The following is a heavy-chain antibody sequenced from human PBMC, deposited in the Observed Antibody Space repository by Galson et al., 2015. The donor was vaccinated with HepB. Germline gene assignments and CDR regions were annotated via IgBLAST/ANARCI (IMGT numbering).Heavy chain of an antibody. V-gene: IGHV4-30-2*01. CDR2: FYHRGST. CDR1: GGSITTGGYS. D-gene: IGHD1-14*01. J-gene: IGHJ4*02. Sequence: LSLTCAVSGGSITTGGYSWSWIRQPPGKGLEWIGSFYHRGSTYYNPPLESRVTISVDRSKNHFSLRLNSVTAADTAVYYCARVSGGPVDYWGQGTLVTVSS. CDR3: ARVSGGPVDY.